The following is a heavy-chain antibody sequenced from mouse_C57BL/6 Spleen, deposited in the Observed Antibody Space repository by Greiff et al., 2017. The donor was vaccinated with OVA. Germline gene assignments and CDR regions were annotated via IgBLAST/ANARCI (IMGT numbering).Heavy chain of an antibody. V-gene: IGHV1-42*01. CDR3: ARKDYCGSSYNYDAMDY. Sequence: EVQLQQSGPELVKPGASVKISCKASGYSFTGYYMNWVKQSPEKSLEWIGEINPSTGGTTYNQKFKAKATLTVDKSSSTAYMQLKSLTSEDSAVYYCARKDYCGSSYNYDAMDYWGQGTSVTVSA. CDR1: GYSFTGYY. J-gene: IGHJ4*01. CDR2: INPSTGGT. D-gene: IGHD1-1*01.